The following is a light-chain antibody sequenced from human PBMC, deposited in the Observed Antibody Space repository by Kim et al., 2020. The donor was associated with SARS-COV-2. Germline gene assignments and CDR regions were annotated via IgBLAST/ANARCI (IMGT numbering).Light chain of an antibody. CDR2: YDA. V-gene: IGLV3-21*04. J-gene: IGLJ3*02. CDR3: QGWDGSSGHPWV. Sequence: PEKTARFSSGRNGNGSRYKHGYQHKPGPGHALVISYDADRPSGTPVRFCGSSSGDAPTLSMSRVGAGDEADYYCQGWDGSSGHPWVFGGGTQLTVL. CDR1: GNGSRY.